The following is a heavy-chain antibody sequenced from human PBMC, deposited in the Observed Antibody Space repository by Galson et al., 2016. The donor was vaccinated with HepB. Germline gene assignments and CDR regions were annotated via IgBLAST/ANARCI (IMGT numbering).Heavy chain of an antibody. CDR1: GFTFSSFA. Sequence: SLRLSCAASGFTFSSFAMHWVRQAPGKGLEWVAAVSYGEVYEFYADSVKGRFTISRDNSKNTLYLQMNSLTVEDTAVYYCAREGDSGYDSFDYWGQGTLVTVSS. D-gene: IGHD5-12*01. CDR3: AREGDSGYDSFDY. J-gene: IGHJ4*02. V-gene: IGHV3-30-3*01. CDR2: VSYGEVYE.